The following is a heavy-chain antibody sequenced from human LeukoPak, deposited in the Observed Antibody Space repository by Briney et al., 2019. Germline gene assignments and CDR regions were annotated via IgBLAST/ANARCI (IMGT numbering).Heavy chain of an antibody. CDR3: ARSGVFSGYDAFDI. CDR2: IYHRGST. Sequence: SETLSLTCTVSGGSINISYWSWTRQPPGKGLEWIGYIYHRGSTNYNPSLKSRITVSVDTSKNQFSLKVTSVTAADTAVYYCARSGVFSGYDAFDIWGQGTMVTVSS. V-gene: IGHV4-59*08. CDR1: GGSINISY. J-gene: IGHJ3*02. D-gene: IGHD3-9*01.